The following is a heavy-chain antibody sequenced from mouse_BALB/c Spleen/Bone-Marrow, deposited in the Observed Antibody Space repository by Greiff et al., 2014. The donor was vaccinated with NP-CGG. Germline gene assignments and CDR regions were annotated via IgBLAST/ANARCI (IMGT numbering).Heavy chain of an antibody. CDR1: GFNIKDTY. V-gene: IGHV14-3*02. CDR2: IDPANGNT. Sequence: VQLKESGAELVKPGASVKLSCTASGFNIKDTYMYWVKQRPEQGLEWIGGIDPANGNTKYDPKFQGKATITADTSSNTAYLQLSSLTSEDTAVYYCARYRYYGSSYAMDYWGQGTSVTVSS. D-gene: IGHD1-1*01. J-gene: IGHJ4*01. CDR3: ARYRYYGSSYAMDY.